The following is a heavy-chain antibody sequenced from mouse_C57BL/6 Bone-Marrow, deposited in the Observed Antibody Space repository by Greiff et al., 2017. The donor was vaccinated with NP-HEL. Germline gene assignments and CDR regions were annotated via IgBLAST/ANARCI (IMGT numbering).Heavy chain of an antibody. CDR2: INPYNGGT. D-gene: IGHD1-1*01. V-gene: IGHV1-19*01. CDR1: GYTFTDYY. Sequence: EVQLQQSGPVLVKPGASVKMSCKASGYTFTDYYMNWVKQSHGKSLEWIGVINPYNGGTSYNQKFKGKATLTVDKSSSTAYMELNSLTSEDSAVYYCARWTVVAPYAMDYWGQGTSVTVSS. J-gene: IGHJ4*01. CDR3: ARWTVVAPYAMDY.